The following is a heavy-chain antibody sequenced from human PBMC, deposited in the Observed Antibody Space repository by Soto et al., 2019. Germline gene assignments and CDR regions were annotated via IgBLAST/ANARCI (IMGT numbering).Heavy chain of an antibody. CDR3: ARGDQGYYDSSGYYLPNWFDP. CDR1: GFTFISYG. J-gene: IGHJ5*02. CDR2: IWYDGSNK. V-gene: IGHV3-33*01. Sequence: PGGSLRLSCAAPGFTFISYGMHWVRQAPGKGLEWVAVIWYDGSNKYYADSVKGRFTISRDNSKNTLYLQMNSLRAEDTAVYYCARGDQGYYDSSGYYLPNWFDPWGQGT. D-gene: IGHD3-22*01.